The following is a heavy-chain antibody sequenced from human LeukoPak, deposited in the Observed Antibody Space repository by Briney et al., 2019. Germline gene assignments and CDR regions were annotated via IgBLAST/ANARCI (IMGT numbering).Heavy chain of an antibody. CDR1: GFTFNSYA. D-gene: IGHD3-10*01. CDR3: ARSGEGSYMDV. Sequence: PPGGSLRLSCAAFGFTFNSYAMYWVRQAPGKGLEWVAVISYDGSSKYYADSVKGRFTISRDNSKNTMYLQMNSLRAEDTAVYYCARSGEGSYMDVWGKGTTVTVSS. V-gene: IGHV3-30*04. CDR2: ISYDGSSK. J-gene: IGHJ6*03.